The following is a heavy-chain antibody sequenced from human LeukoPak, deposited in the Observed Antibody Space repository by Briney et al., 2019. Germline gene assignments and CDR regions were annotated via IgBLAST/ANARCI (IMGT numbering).Heavy chain of an antibody. Sequence: GGSLRLSCAVSGLTFNVAWMSWVRQAPGKGLEWVSSASNSGSSTYYARAVKGRFTISRDNSKNILYLQMSSLRVDDTAVYYCAKGLTLTGHMSGYPFGAFETWGQGTMVTVSS. J-gene: IGHJ3*02. CDR2: ASNSGSST. D-gene: IGHD1-14*01. CDR3: AKGLTLTGHMSGYPFGAFET. V-gene: IGHV3-23*01. CDR1: GLTFNVAW.